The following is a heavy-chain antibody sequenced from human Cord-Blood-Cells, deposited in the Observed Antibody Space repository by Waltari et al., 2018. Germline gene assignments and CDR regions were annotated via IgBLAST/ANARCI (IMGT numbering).Heavy chain of an antibody. CDR3: ARLEGYIVGAKYYYYGMDV. CDR1: GYSFTSYW. V-gene: IGHV5-51*03. J-gene: IGHJ6*02. Sequence: EVQLVQSGAEVKKPGESLKIYCKGSGYSFTSYWIGWVRQMPGKGLEWMGIIYPGDSDTRYSPSFQGQVTISADKSISTAYLQWSSLKASDTAMYYCARLEGYIVGAKYYYYGMDVWGQGTTVTVSS. D-gene: IGHD1-26*01. CDR2: IYPGDSDT.